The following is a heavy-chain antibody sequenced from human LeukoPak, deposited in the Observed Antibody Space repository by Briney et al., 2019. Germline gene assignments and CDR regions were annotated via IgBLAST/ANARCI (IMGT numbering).Heavy chain of an antibody. CDR1: GYTFTGYY. Sequence: ASVTVSCKASGYTFTGYYMHWVRQAPGQGREWMGWINPNSGGTNYARKFQGRVTMTRDTSISTAYMELSRLRSDDTAVYYCARVGEFTMIESWFDPWGQGTLVTVSS. V-gene: IGHV1-2*02. CDR3: ARVGEFTMIESWFDP. J-gene: IGHJ5*02. D-gene: IGHD3-22*01. CDR2: INPNSGGT.